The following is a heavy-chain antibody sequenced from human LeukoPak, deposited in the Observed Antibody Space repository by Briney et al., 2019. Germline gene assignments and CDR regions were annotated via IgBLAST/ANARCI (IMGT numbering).Heavy chain of an antibody. J-gene: IGHJ5*02. D-gene: IGHD6-13*01. CDR2: FDPEDGET. CDR1: GYTLTELS. CDR3: ATVGIAAAGYWFDP. V-gene: IGHV1-24*01. Sequence: ASVTVSRKVSGYTLTELSMHWVRQAPGKGLEWMGGFDPEDGETIYAQKFQGRVTMTEDTSTDTAYMELSSLRSEDTAVYYCATVGIAAAGYWFDPWGQGTLVTVSS.